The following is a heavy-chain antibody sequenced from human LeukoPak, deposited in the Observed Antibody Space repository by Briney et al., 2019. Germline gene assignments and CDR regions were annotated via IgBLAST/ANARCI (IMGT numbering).Heavy chain of an antibody. D-gene: IGHD2-15*01. Sequence: GASVKVSCKASGYTFTGYYMHWVRLAPGQGLEWMGWLNPNSGGTNHAQKFQGRVTMTRDTSISTAYMELSRRRSDDTAVYYWARDWEYCSGGSCYFKDAFDIWGEGTMVTVSA. CDR2: LNPNSGGT. CDR3: ARDWEYCSGGSCYFKDAFDI. J-gene: IGHJ3*02. V-gene: IGHV1-2*02. CDR1: GYTFTGYY.